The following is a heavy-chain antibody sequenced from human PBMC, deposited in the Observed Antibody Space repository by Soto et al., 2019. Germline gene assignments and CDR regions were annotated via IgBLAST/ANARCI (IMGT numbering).Heavy chain of an antibody. J-gene: IGHJ6*02. CDR2: ISSSSSYI. CDR1: AFTFSSYS. CDR3: ARDRTGLRVGYYGMDV. D-gene: IGHD4-17*01. V-gene: IGHV3-21*01. Sequence: EVQLVESGGGLVTPGVSLRLSCAASAFTFSSYSMNWVRQAPGKGLEWVSSISSSSSYIYYADSVKGRFTISRDNAKNSLYLQMNSLRAEDTAVDYCARDRTGLRVGYYGMDVWGQGTTVTVSS.